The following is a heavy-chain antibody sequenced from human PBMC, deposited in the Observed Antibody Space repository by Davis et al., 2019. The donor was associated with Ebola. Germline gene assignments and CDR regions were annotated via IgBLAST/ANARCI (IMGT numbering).Heavy chain of an antibody. Sequence: PGGSLRLSCAASGFTFSSYSMSWVRQAPGKGLEWVSVIYSGDSTYYADSVKGRFTISRDNSKNTLYLQMNSLRVEDTAAYYCARDKRDCSGGSCYADAFDIWGQGTMVTVSS. CDR3: ARDKRDCSGGSCYADAFDI. V-gene: IGHV3-66*02. J-gene: IGHJ3*02. CDR1: GFTFSSYS. CDR2: IYSGDST. D-gene: IGHD2-15*01.